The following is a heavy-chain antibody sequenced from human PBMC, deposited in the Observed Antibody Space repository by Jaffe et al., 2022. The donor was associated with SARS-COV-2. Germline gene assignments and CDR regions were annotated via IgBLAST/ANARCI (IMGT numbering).Heavy chain of an antibody. D-gene: IGHD3-16*01. J-gene: IGHJ4*02. Sequence: QVQLVESGGGVVQPGRSLRLSCAASGFTFSSYGMHWVRQAPGKGLEWVAVISYDGSNKYYADSVKGRFTISRDNSKNTLYLQMNSLRAEDTAVYYCAKDQAFGGVRNYWGQGTLVTVSS. CDR2: ISYDGSNK. CDR3: AKDQAFGGVRNY. CDR1: GFTFSSYG. V-gene: IGHV3-30*18.